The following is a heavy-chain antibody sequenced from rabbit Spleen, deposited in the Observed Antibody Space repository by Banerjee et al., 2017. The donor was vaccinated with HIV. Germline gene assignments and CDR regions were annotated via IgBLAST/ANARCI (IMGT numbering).Heavy chain of an antibody. CDR2: IYDASGGT. Sequence: QSLEESGGGLVKPGASLTLTCKASGFSLSSDYQMCWVRQAPGKGLEWIACIYDASGGTWYASWAKGRFTISKTPSTTATLQMSSLTVADTATYFCARDGAGGSYFALWGPGTLVTVS. CDR1: GFSLSSDYQ. V-gene: IGHV1S40*01. J-gene: IGHJ6*01. CDR3: ARDGAGGSYFAL. D-gene: IGHD8-1*01.